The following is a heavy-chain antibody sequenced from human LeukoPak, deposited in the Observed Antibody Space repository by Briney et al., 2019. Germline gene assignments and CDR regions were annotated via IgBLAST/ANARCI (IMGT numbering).Heavy chain of an antibody. Sequence: ASVNVSCKASGYTFTSYDINWVRQATGQGLEWMGWMNPNGGNTGYAQKFQGRVTMTRNTSISTAYMELSSLRSEDTAVYYCARDIWPSSSLYDAFDIWGQGTMVTVSS. CDR1: GYTFTSYD. D-gene: IGHD6-6*01. CDR3: ARDIWPSSSLYDAFDI. CDR2: MNPNGGNT. V-gene: IGHV1-8*01. J-gene: IGHJ3*02.